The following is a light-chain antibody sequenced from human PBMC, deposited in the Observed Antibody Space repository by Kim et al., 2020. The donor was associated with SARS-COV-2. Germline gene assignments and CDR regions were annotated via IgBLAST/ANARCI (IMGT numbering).Light chain of an antibody. V-gene: IGLV1-51*01. Sequence: QSVLTQPPSVSAAPGQNVTISCSGGSSNTGNNYLSWYQHLPGRAPKVLVYDYNKRPSGIPGRFSGSKSGASATLGITGLQTGDEADYYCGAWHSSLSAWVFGGGTQLTVL. J-gene: IGLJ3*02. CDR3: GAWHSSLSAWV. CDR2: DYN. CDR1: SSNTGNNY.